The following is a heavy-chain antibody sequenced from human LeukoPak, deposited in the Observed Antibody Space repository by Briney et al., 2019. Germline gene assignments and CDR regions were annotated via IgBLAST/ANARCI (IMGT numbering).Heavy chain of an antibody. J-gene: IGHJ6*03. CDR1: GGTFSSYA. D-gene: IGHD2-2*01. CDR2: IIPIFGTA. CDR3: ARQLVPGYYYYYMDV. V-gene: IGHV1-69*05. Sequence: GASVKVSCKAFGGTFSSYAISWVRQAPGQGLEWMGGIIPIFGTANYAQKFQGRVTITTDESTSTAYMELSSLRSEDTAVYYCARQLVPGYYYYYMDVWGKGTTVTVSS.